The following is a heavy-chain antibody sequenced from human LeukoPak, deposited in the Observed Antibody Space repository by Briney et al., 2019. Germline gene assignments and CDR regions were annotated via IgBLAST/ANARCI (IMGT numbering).Heavy chain of an antibody. CDR1: GFTFSNSW. Sequence: GGSLRLSCIASGFTFSNSWMTWVRQAPGKGLEWVANIKEDGSDKQYVDSVKGRFTISRDNAKNSVYLQMNSLRAEDTAVYYCARDTRWGQGTLVTVSS. V-gene: IGHV3-7*01. CDR3: ARDTR. J-gene: IGHJ4*02. CDR2: IKEDGSDK.